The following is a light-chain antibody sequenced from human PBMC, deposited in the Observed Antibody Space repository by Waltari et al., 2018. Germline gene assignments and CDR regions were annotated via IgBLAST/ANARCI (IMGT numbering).Light chain of an antibody. CDR1: SSDVGRYNY. CDR3: ISYAGSNNVV. V-gene: IGLV2-8*01. Sequence: QSALTQPPSASGSPGQSVTISCTGTSSDVGRYNYVSWYQQHPGKAPKLMIYEVSKRPSGVPARLSGSKSGNTASLTVSGLQAEDEADYYCISYAGSNNVVFGGGTKLTVL. J-gene: IGLJ2*01. CDR2: EVS.